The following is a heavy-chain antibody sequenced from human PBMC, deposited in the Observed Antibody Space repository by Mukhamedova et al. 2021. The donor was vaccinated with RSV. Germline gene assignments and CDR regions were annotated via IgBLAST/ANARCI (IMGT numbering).Heavy chain of an antibody. V-gene: IGHV3-11*01. CDR2: ISSSGGII. CDR3: AREVVVVSATNDAFDI. J-gene: IGHJ3*02. D-gene: IGHD2-15*01. Sequence: GLEWVAYISSSGGIINYADSATGRFTISGDNAKNSLYLQMNSLRAEDTAVYFCAREVVVVSATNDAFDIWGQGTRVTVSS.